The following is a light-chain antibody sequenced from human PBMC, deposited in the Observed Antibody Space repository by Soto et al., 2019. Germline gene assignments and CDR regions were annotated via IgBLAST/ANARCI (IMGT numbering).Light chain of an antibody. CDR2: RNN. V-gene: IGLV1-47*01. CDR1: SSNIGSNY. Sequence: QSVLTQPPSASGTPGQRATISCSGSSSNIGSNYVYWYQQLPGTAPKLLIYRNNQRPSGVPDRFSGSKSGTSASLAISGLRSEDEADYYCAAWDDSLSGQVFGNGTKVTVL. CDR3: AAWDDSLSGQV. J-gene: IGLJ1*01.